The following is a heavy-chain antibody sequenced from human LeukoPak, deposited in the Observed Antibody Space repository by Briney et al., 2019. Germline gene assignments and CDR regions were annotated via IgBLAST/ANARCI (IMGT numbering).Heavy chain of an antibody. J-gene: IGHJ4*02. Sequence: SETLSLTCTVSGGSISSYYWSWIRQPPGKGLEWIGYIYYSGSTNHNPSLKSRVTISVDTSKNQFSLKLSSVTAADTAVYYCARTYGSGSLFDYWGQGTLVTVSS. D-gene: IGHD3-10*01. CDR2: IYYSGST. V-gene: IGHV4-59*01. CDR1: GGSISSYY. CDR3: ARTYGSGSLFDY.